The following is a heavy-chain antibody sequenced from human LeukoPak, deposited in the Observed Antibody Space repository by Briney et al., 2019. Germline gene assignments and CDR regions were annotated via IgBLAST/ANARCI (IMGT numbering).Heavy chain of an antibody. CDR3: ARLYYYDSSGYYYSY. CDR1: GGSISSSSYY. Sequence: SETLSLTXTVSGGSISSSSYYWGWIRQPPGKGLEWIGSIYYSGSTYYNPSLKSRVTISVDTSKNQFSLKLSSVTAADTAVYYCARLYYYDSSGYYYSYWGQGTLVTVSS. CDR2: IYYSGST. J-gene: IGHJ4*02. D-gene: IGHD3-22*01. V-gene: IGHV4-39*01.